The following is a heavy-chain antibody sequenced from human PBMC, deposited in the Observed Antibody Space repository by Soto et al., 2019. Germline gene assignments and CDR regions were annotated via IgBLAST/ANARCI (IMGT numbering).Heavy chain of an antibody. CDR2: TRNKANSYTT. CDR3: ARDSTFGGVSTGAFDI. D-gene: IGHD3-16*01. V-gene: IGHV3-72*01. Sequence: EVQLVESGGGLVQPGGSLRLSCAASGFTFSDHYMDWVRQAPGKGLEWVGRTRNKANSYTTEYAASVKGRFTISRDDSKNLLYLQMNSLKTEDTAVYYCARDSTFGGVSTGAFDIWGQGTMLTVSS. J-gene: IGHJ3*02. CDR1: GFTFSDHY.